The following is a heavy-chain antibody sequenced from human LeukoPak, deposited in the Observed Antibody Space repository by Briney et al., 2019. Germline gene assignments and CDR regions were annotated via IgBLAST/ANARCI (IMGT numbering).Heavy chain of an antibody. V-gene: IGHV3-74*01. CDR2: INTDGSST. J-gene: IGHJ4*02. Sequence: PGESLRLSRAASGFNFSSYYIHRVRQAPGKGLVWVSRINTDGSSTAYADSVKGRFTISRDNAENTLYLQMNSLRAEDTAVYFCARVGGSSDFDYWGQGTLVTVSS. CDR3: ARVGGSSDFDY. D-gene: IGHD6-6*01. CDR1: GFNFSSYY.